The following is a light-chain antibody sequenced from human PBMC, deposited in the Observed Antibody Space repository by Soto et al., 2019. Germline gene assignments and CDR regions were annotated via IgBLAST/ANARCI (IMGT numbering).Light chain of an antibody. CDR1: QDISSS. CDR2: AAS. V-gene: IGKV1-39*01. J-gene: IGKJ1*01. CDR3: QQSYVTPWT. Sequence: DVQLTQAPSFLSASVGDRVTISCRASQDISSSLHWYQHKSGKAPKLLIYAASGLHSGVPSRFSGSGSGTDFTLTISSLQPEDFATYYCQQSYVTPWTFGQGTKVDI.